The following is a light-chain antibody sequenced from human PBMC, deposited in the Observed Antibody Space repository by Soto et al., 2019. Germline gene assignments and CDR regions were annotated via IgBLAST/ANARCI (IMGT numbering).Light chain of an antibody. CDR1: QSVLYSPNNKNY. V-gene: IGKV4-1*01. CDR2: WAS. CDR3: QQYYSTPRT. J-gene: IGKJ1*01. Sequence: DIVMTHSPDSLAVSLGERASINCKSSQSVLYSPNNKNYLAWYQQKPGQPPKLLIYWASTRESGVPDRFSGSGSGTDFTLTISSLQAEDVAVYYCQQYYSTPRTFGQGTKVDIK.